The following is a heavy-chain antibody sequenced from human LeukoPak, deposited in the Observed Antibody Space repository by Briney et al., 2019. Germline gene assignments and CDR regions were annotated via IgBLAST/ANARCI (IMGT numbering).Heavy chain of an antibody. Sequence: SETLSLTCTVSGGSISSYYWSWIRQPPGKGLEWIGYIYYSGSTNYNPSLESRVTISVDTSKNQFSLKLSSVTAADTAVCYCARAYYYDSSGYPAQFDYWGQGTLVTVSS. CDR1: GGSISSYY. J-gene: IGHJ4*02. CDR3: ARAYYYDSSGYPAQFDY. V-gene: IGHV4-59*01. CDR2: IYYSGST. D-gene: IGHD3-22*01.